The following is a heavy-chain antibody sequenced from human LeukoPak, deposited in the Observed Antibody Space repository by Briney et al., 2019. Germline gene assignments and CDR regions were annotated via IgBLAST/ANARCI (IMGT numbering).Heavy chain of an antibody. V-gene: IGHV3-23*01. CDR2: ISGSGGST. Sequence: PGGSLRLSCAASGFTFSSYAMSWVRQAPGKGLEWVSAISGSGGSTYYADSVKGRFTISRDNSKNTLYLQMNSLRAEDTAVYYCAKALTFGGVIVPETDYWGQGTLVTVSS. CDR1: GFTFSSYA. D-gene: IGHD3-16*02. CDR3: AKALTFGGVIVPETDY. J-gene: IGHJ4*02.